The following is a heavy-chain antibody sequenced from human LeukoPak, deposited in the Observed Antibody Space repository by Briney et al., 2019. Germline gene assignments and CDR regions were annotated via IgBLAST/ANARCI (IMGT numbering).Heavy chain of an antibody. CDR1: GYSFTSYW. V-gene: IGHV5-51*01. D-gene: IGHD5-12*01. CDR2: IYPGDSDT. Sequence: GESLKISCKGSGYSFTSYWIGWVRQMPGKGLEWMGIIYPGDSDTRYSPSFQGQVTISADKSISTAYLQWSSLKASDTAMYYCARQEAGYSGYDSGAFDIWGQGTMVAVSS. CDR3: ARQEAGYSGYDSGAFDI. J-gene: IGHJ3*02.